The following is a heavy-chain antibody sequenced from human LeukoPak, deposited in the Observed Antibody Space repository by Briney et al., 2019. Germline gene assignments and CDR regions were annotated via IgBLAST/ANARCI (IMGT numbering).Heavy chain of an antibody. J-gene: IGHJ4*02. V-gene: IGHV1-2*02. Sequence: ASVKVSCKASGYTFTDYYMHWVRQAPGQGLEWMGWINPNSGGTNYAQKFQGGVTMTRDTSISTAYMELSSLRSDDTAVYYCARDRGGGSGTYYILYWGQGSLVTVSS. CDR3: ARDRGGGSGTYYILY. CDR2: INPNSGGT. CDR1: GYTFTDYY. D-gene: IGHD3-10*01.